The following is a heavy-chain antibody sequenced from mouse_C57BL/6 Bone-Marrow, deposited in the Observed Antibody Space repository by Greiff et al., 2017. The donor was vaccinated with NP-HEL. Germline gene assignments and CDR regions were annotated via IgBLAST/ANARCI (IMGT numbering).Heavy chain of an antibody. CDR3: ARLLITTVVAHWYFDV. CDR2: IDPEDGET. J-gene: IGHJ1*03. D-gene: IGHD1-1*01. Sequence: EVQLQQSGAELVKPGASVKLSCTASGFNIKDYYMHWVKQRTEQGLEWIGRIDPEDGETKYAPKFQGKATITADTSSSTAYMQLSSLTSEDSAVYYCARLLITTVVAHWYFDVWGTGTTVTVSS. V-gene: IGHV14-2*01. CDR1: GFNIKDYY.